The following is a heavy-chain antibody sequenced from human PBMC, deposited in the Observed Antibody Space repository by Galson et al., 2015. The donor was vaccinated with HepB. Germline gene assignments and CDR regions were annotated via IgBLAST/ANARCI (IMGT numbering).Heavy chain of an antibody. CDR1: GYTFTSYG. Sequence: SVKVSCKASGYTFTSYGISWVRQAPGQGLEWMGWISAYNGNTNYAQKLQGRVTMTTDTSTSTAYMELRSLRSDDTAVYYCAREYYYDSSGYYYPWGQGTLVTVSS. CDR3: AREYYYDSSGYYYP. V-gene: IGHV1-18*04. D-gene: IGHD3-22*01. J-gene: IGHJ5*02. CDR2: ISAYNGNT.